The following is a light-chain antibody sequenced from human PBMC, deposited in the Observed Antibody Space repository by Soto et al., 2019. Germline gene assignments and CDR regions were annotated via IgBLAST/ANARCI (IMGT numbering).Light chain of an antibody. J-gene: IGKJ1*01. Sequence: EIVLTQSPATLSSFPGERATLSCRASQAVNTRLAWYQHKPGQAPSLLVYGASTRATGIPARFSGSGSGTDFTLTITTLEPEDFAVYFCQQRANWPPVTFGQGTKVDIK. V-gene: IGKV3-11*01. CDR3: QQRANWPPVT. CDR1: QAVNTR. CDR2: GAS.